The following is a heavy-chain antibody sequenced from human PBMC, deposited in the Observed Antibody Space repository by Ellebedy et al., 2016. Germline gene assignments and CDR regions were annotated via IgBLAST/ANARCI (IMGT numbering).Heavy chain of an antibody. Sequence: ASVKVSCXASGYTFTSYGISWVRQAPGQGLEWMGWISAYNGNTNYAQKLQGRVTMTTDTSTSTAYMELRSLRSDDTAVYYCARALGYCSSTSCQGGYWFNPWGQGTLVTVSS. CDR1: GYTFTSYG. J-gene: IGHJ5*02. V-gene: IGHV1-18*01. CDR2: ISAYNGNT. CDR3: ARALGYCSSTSCQGGYWFNP. D-gene: IGHD2-2*01.